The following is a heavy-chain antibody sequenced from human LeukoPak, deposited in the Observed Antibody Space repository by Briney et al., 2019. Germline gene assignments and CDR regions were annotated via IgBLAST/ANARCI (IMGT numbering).Heavy chain of an antibody. D-gene: IGHD3-10*01. Sequence: ASETLSLTCGVFGGSISSENWWNWVRQPPGKGLEWIGETYHAGHINYNPSLKRRVTISGDTSKNQFSLKLSSVTAADTAVYYCASHLWFGDNALPSFDPWGQGTLVTVSS. CDR1: GGSISSENW. CDR3: ASHLWFGDNALPSFDP. V-gene: IGHV4-4*02. CDR2: TYHAGHI. J-gene: IGHJ5*02.